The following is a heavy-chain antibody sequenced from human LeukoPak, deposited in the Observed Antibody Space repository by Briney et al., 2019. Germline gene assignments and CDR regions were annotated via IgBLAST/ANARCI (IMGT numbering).Heavy chain of an antibody. Sequence: SETLSHTYTVSGGSIRSGSNYWGWIRQPPGKGLEWIGSIYYRGSTYYNPSLKSRVTVSVDTSKNQFSLKLSSVTAADTAVYYCASSTVGQHFQHWGQGTLVTVSS. V-gene: IGHV4-39*07. D-gene: IGHD1-26*01. CDR1: GGSIRSGSNY. J-gene: IGHJ1*01. CDR3: ASSTVGQHFQH. CDR2: IYYRGST.